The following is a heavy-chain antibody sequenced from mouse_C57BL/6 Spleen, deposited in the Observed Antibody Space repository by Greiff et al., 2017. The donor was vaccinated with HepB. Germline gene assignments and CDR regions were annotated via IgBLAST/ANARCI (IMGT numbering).Heavy chain of an antibody. CDR1: GYTFTDYY. D-gene: IGHD2-4*01. J-gene: IGHJ3*01. CDR3: ARGPLDYDGAWFAY. V-gene: IGHV1-26*01. CDR2: INPNNGGT. Sequence: VQLQQSGPELVKPGASVKISCKASGYTFTDYYMNWVKQSHGKSLEWIGDINPNNGGTSYNQKFKGKATLTVDKSSSTAYMELRSLTSEDSAVYYCARGPLDYDGAWFAYWGQGTLVTVSA.